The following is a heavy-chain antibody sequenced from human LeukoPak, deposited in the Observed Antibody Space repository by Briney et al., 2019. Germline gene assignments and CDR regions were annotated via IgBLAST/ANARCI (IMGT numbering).Heavy chain of an antibody. CDR1: GGTFSSYA. D-gene: IGHD3-9*01. J-gene: IGHJ5*02. V-gene: IGHV1-69*13. CDR2: IIPIFGTA. Sequence: ASVKVSCKASGGTFSSYAISWVRQAPGQGLEWMGGIIPIFGTANYAQKFQGRVTITADESTSTAYMELRSLRSDDTAVYYCARDPRRETGPYNWFDPWGQGTLVTVSS. CDR3: ARDPRRETGPYNWFDP.